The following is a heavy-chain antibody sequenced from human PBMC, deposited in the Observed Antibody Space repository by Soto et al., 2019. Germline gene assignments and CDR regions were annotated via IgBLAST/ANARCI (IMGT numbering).Heavy chain of an antibody. CDR2: IRHDRNYM. D-gene: IGHD6-13*01. V-gene: IGHV3-7*01. CDR3: ARVALAGIRDEKQQLPSV. Sequence: PGGSLRLSCAASGFIFSNYWMSWVRQAPGKGLEWVANIRHDRNYMYYVDSVNGRFTISRDNAKNSLFLQMNSLRAEDTAVYYCARVALAGIRDEKQQLPSVWGQGTLVTVSS. J-gene: IGHJ4*02. CDR1: GFIFSNYW.